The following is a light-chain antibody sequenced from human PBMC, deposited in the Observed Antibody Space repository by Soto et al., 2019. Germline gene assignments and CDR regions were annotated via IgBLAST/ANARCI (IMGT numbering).Light chain of an antibody. V-gene: IGKV1-39*01. Sequence: DIQVTQAPSSLSASIGDRVTITCRASQSISSYLNWYQQKPGKAPKLLIYAASSLQSGVPSRFSGSGSGTDFTLTISSLQPEDFATYYCQQSYSTPQTFGQRTKVDIK. J-gene: IGKJ1*01. CDR3: QQSYSTPQT. CDR1: QSISSY. CDR2: AAS.